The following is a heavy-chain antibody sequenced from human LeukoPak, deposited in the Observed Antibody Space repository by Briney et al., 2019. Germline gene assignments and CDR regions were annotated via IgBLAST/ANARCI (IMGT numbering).Heavy chain of an antibody. CDR1: GGSISSYY. V-gene: IGHV4-59*01. CDR3: AGTYYYDSSGYYHYSL. J-gene: IGHJ4*02. CDR2: IYYSGST. D-gene: IGHD3-22*01. Sequence: SETLSLTCTVSGGSISSYYWSWLRQPPGKGLEWIGYIYYSGSTNYNPSLKSRVTISVDTSKSQFSLNLSSVTAADTAVYYCAGTYYYDSSGYYHYSLWGQGTLVTVSS.